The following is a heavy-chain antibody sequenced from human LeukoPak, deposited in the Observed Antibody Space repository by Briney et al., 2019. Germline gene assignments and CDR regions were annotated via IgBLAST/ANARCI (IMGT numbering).Heavy chain of an antibody. CDR3: AKPKTWRQLWFEFDY. Sequence: GRSMTLSSAASGFTFGSYSMSCVRQPPGKGLEWVSAISGSGGSTYYADSVTGRLTLPTHNPKHTTYLQMNSLRAEDPAVYYCAKPKTWRQLWFEFDYWGQGTLVSVSS. CDR1: GFTFGSYS. D-gene: IGHD5-18*01. J-gene: IGHJ4*02. CDR2: ISGSGGST. V-gene: IGHV3-23*01.